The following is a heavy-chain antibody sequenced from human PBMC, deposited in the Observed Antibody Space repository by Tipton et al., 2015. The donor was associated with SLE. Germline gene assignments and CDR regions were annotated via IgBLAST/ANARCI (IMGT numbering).Heavy chain of an antibody. V-gene: IGHV4-34*01. D-gene: IGHD6-19*01. J-gene: IGHJ4*02. CDR3: ARENFSGLDY. CDR2: INHSGST. Sequence: LRLSCAVYGGSFSGYYWSWIRQPPGKGLEWIGEINHSGSTNYNPSLKSRVTISVDTSKNQFSLKLSSVTAADTAVYYCARENFSGLDYWGQGTLVTVSS. CDR1: GGSFSGYY.